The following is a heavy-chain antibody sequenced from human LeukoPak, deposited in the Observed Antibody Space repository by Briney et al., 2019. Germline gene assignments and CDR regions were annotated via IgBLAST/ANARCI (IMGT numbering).Heavy chain of an antibody. J-gene: IGHJ1*01. CDR3: ARQERSGWYSYFQH. D-gene: IGHD6-19*01. V-gene: IGHV4-39*01. CDR1: GGSISSSSYY. CDR2: IYYSGST. Sequence: SETLSLTCTVSGGSISSSSYYLCWIRQPPRQGLEWIGSIYYSGSTYYNPSLKSRVTISVDTSKNQFSLKLSSVTAADTAVYYCARQERSGWYSYFQHRGQGTLVTVSS.